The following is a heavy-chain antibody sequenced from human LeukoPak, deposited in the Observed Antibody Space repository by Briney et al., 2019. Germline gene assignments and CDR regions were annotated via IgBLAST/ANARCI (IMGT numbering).Heavy chain of an antibody. CDR2: ISNDGSNK. J-gene: IGHJ4*02. CDR1: GFTFSSYG. CDR3: AKVDIVATIDAGRLVDY. V-gene: IGHV3-30*18. Sequence: GGSLRLSCAASGFTFSSYGMQWFRQAPDKGLEWVASISNDGSNKYYADSVKGRFTISRDNSKNTLYLQMNSLRAEDTAVYYCAKVDIVATIDAGRLVDYWGQGTLVTVSS. D-gene: IGHD5-12*01.